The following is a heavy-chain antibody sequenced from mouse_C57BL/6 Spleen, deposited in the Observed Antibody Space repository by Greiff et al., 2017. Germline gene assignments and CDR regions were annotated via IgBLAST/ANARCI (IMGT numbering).Heavy chain of an antibody. D-gene: IGHD2-1*01. Sequence: VQVVESGPELVKPGASVKISCKASGYAFSSSGMYWVQQRPGKGLEWIGRIYPGDGYTYYTGKFKGKFTLAADKSSSTAYMQLSRLTSEDSAVYVSARGMDCGNRRAWFAYWGQGTLVTVSA. V-gene: IGHV1-82*01. CDR1: GYAFSSSG. CDR2: IYPGDGYT. J-gene: IGHJ3*01. CDR3: ARGMDCGNRRAWFAY.